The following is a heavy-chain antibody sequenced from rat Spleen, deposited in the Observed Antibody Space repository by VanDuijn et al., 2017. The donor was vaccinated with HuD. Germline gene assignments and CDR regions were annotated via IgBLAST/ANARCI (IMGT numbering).Heavy chain of an antibody. CDR1: GFDFNSYA. CDR3: ARDAYGGYSVGFAY. Sequence: EVQVVESGGGLVQPKGSLRLSCAASGFDFNSYAMSWVRQAPGKGLDLVADISSKSYNYATYYADSVKDRFTISRDDSQSMVYLQMDNLKTEDTALYYCARDAYGGYSVGFAYWGQGTLVTVSS. V-gene: IGHV10-10*01. J-gene: IGHJ3*01. D-gene: IGHD1-11*01. CDR2: ISSKSYNYAT.